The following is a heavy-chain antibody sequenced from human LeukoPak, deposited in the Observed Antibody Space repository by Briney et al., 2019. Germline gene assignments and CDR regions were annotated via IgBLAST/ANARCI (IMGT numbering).Heavy chain of an antibody. CDR3: ARDGDYGGFDY. Sequence: ASVKVSCKASGYTFTSYGISWVRQAPGQGLEWMGWITAYNGNTNYAQKLQVRVTITTDTPTSTAYMELSRLRSDDTAVYYCARDGDYGGFDYWGQGTLVTVSS. J-gene: IGHJ4*02. D-gene: IGHD4-23*01. CDR2: ITAYNGNT. CDR1: GYTFTSYG. V-gene: IGHV1-18*01.